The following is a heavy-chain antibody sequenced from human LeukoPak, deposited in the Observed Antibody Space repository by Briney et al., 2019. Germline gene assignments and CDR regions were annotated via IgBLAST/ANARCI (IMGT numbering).Heavy chain of an antibody. V-gene: IGHV5-51*01. J-gene: IGHJ3*02. CDR2: IYPGDSDT. CDR1: GYSFTSYW. CDR3: AITYDIVVVPAAAKGGGAFDI. D-gene: IGHD2-2*01. Sequence: KIGESLKISCKGSGYSFTSYWIGWVRQMPGKGLEWMGIIYPGDSDTRYSPSFQGQVTTSADKSISTAYLQWSSLKASDTAMYYCAITYDIVVVPAAAKGGGAFDIWGQGTMVTVSS.